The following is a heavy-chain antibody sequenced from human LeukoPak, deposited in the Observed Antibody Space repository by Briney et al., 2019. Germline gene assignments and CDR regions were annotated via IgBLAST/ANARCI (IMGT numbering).Heavy chain of an antibody. V-gene: IGHV3-30-3*01. J-gene: IGHJ3*02. CDR2: ISYDGSNK. Sequence: QPGRSLRLSCAASGFTFSSYAMNWVRQAPGKGLEWVAVISYDGSNKYYADSVKGRFTISRDNSKNTLYLQMNSLRAEDTAVYYCATLTDIVVVPASWRDFDIWGQGTMVTVSS. CDR1: GFTFSSYA. CDR3: ATLTDIVVVPASWRDFDI. D-gene: IGHD2-2*01.